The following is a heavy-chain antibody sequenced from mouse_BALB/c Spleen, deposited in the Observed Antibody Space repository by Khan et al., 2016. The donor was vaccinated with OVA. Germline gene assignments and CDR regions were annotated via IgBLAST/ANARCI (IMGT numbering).Heavy chain of an antibody. CDR2: IWGDGST. J-gene: IGHJ3*01. CDR1: GLSLTNYG. V-gene: IGHV2-3*01. CDR3: AIIYDGYDWFTY. Sequence: VQLKESGPGLVAPSQSLSITCTVSGLSLTNYGISWIRQPPGKGLKWLGVIWGDGSTNYHSALISRLSINKDNSKSQVFLKLNSLQTDDTATYYCAIIYDGYDWFTYWGQGTLVTVSA. D-gene: IGHD2-2*01.